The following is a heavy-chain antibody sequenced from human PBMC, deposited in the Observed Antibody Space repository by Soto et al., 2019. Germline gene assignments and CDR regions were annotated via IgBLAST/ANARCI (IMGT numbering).Heavy chain of an antibody. V-gene: IGHV3-11*06. Sequence: GGSLRLSCAASGFSFSDYYMNWIRQAPGKGLEWLSYISSTGTYTNYADPVRGRFTISRDSAKNSLYLDMNGLRAEDTAVYYCARARLVVEGRFDYWGQGTLVTVSS. J-gene: IGHJ4*02. CDR1: GFSFSDYY. D-gene: IGHD3-22*01. CDR3: ARARLVVEGRFDY. CDR2: ISSTGTYT.